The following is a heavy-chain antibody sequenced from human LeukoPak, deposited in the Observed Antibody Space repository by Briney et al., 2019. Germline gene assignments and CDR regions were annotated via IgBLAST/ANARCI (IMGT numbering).Heavy chain of an antibody. V-gene: IGHV4-59*01. CDR2: IYYSGST. D-gene: IGHD2-21*01. CDR3: ARDLGVMGRAFDI. Sequence: SETLSLTCTVSGGSISSYYWSWIRQPPGKRLEWIGYIYYSGSTSYNPSLKSRVTISVDTSKNQISLKLSSVTAADTAVYYCARDLGVMGRAFDIWGQGTMVTVSS. CDR1: GGSISSYY. J-gene: IGHJ3*02.